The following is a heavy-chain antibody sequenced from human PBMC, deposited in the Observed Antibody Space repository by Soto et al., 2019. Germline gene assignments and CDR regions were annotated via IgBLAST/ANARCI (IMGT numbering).Heavy chain of an antibody. D-gene: IGHD6-19*01. CDR3: PRDPPLIAVVLYWYFDL. V-gene: IGHV3-48*01. CDR1: GFTFSSYS. CDR2: ISSSIITI. Sequence: EVQLVESGGGLVQPGGSLRLSCAASGFTFSSYSMNWVRQAPGKGLEWVSYISSSIITIYYADSVKGRFTISRDNAKNSIYLQMNSLKAEDTAVYSCPRDPPLIAVVLYWYFDLWGLGTLLTVSS. J-gene: IGHJ2*01.